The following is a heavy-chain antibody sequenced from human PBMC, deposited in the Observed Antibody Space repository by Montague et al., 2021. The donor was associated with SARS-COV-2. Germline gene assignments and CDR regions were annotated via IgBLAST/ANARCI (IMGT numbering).Heavy chain of an antibody. V-gene: IGHV3-30-3*01. CDR3: ARGVETGTLFTYYYYGMDV. Sequence: SLRLSCAASGSTFSSYAMYWVRQAPGKGLEWVAVISYDGSNEYYADSVKGRFTISRDNSKNTLYVQMDSLRAEDTAVYYCARGVETGTLFTYYYYGMDVWGQGTTVTVSS. CDR1: GSTFSSYA. CDR2: ISYDGSNE. J-gene: IGHJ6*02. D-gene: IGHD1-7*01.